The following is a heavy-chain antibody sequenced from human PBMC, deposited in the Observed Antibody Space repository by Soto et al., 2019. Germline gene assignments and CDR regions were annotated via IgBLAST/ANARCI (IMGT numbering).Heavy chain of an antibody. J-gene: IGHJ4*02. CDR1: GYTFTSYY. Sequence: GASVKVSCKASGYTFTSYYMHWVRQAPGQGLEWMGIINPSDGSTSYAQKFQDRVIMTRDTSTSTVYMELSRRRSEDTTVYYCARTPTLRVGYYFDYWGQGSLVTVSS. D-gene: IGHD3-22*01. V-gene: IGHV1-46*01. CDR3: ARTPTLRVGYYFDY. CDR2: INPSDGST.